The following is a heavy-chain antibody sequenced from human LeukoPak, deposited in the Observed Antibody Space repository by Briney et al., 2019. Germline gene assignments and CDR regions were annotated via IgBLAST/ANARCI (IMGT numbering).Heavy chain of an antibody. CDR3: ATDRDNSDWQKRFDS. Sequence: GGSLRLSWAASGFTFSTYWMNWYRQAPGKGLEWVGNINQDASEINYVDSVRGRFTISRDNDKNSLHLQMNSLRAEDTAVYYCATDRDNSDWQKRFDSWGQGTLVTVSS. D-gene: IGHD2-21*02. J-gene: IGHJ4*02. CDR1: GFTFSTYW. CDR2: INQDASEI. V-gene: IGHV3-7*01.